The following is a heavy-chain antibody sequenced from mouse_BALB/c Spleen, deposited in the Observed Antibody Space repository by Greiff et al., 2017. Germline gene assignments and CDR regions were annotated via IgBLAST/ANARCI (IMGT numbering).Heavy chain of an antibody. V-gene: IGHV3-2*02. CDR3: ARGLYYGKGDY. CDR1: GYSITSDYA. Sequence: VQLKESGPGLVKPSQSLSLTCTVTGYSITSDYAWNWIRQFPGNKLEWMGYISYSGSTSYNPSLKSRISITRDTSKNQFFLQLNSVTTEDTATYYCARGLYYGKGDYWGQGTSVTVSS. D-gene: IGHD2-1*01. J-gene: IGHJ4*01. CDR2: ISYSGST.